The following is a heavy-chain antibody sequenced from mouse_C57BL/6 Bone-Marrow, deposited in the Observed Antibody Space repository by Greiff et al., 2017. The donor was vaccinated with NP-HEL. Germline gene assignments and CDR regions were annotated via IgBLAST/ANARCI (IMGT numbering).Heavy chain of an antibody. J-gene: IGHJ3*01. CDR2: IYPRSGNT. Sequence: QVQLQQSGPELARPGASVKLSCKASGYTFTSYGISWVKQRPGQGLEWIGGIYPRSGNTYYNEKFKGKATLTADKSSSTAYMELRSLTSEDSAVYFCATGDSSGPFAYWGQGTLVTVSA. D-gene: IGHD3-2*02. CDR3: ATGDSSGPFAY. CDR1: GYTFTSYG. V-gene: IGHV1-81*01.